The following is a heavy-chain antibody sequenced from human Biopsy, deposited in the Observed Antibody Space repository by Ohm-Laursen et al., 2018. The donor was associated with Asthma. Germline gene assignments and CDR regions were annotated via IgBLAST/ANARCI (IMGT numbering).Heavy chain of an antibody. CDR2: IIWNGARV. V-gene: IGHV3-9*01. Sequence: SLRLSCAASGFVFDDYALHWVRQTPGKGLEWVSSIIWNGARVDYADAVKGRFTISRDNAKNSLYLQMNTLKTEDTAVYYCAKRRGYSGHDNGYWGQGTLVIVSS. CDR1: GFVFDDYA. J-gene: IGHJ4*02. CDR3: AKRRGYSGHDNGY. D-gene: IGHD5-12*01.